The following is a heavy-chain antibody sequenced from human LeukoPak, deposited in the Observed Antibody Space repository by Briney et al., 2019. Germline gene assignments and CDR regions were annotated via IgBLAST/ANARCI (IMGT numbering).Heavy chain of an antibody. CDR2: ISTSSSYI. CDR1: GFTFSSYS. D-gene: IGHD3-22*01. CDR3: ARIMTYYDSSGVDY. Sequence: GGSLRLSRAASGFTFSSYSMNWVRQAPGKGLEWVSSISTSSSYIYYADSVKGRFTISRDNAENSLYLQMNSLRAEDTAVYYCARIMTYYDSSGVDYWGQGTLVTVSS. V-gene: IGHV3-21*01. J-gene: IGHJ4*02.